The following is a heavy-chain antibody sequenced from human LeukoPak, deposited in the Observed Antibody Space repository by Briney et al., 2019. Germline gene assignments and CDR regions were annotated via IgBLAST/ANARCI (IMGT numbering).Heavy chain of an antibody. CDR1: GGSFSGYY. CDR3: ARGGYSYGGWSNNWFDP. D-gene: IGHD5-18*01. V-gene: IGHV4-34*01. Sequence: AETLSLTCAVYGGSFSGYYWSWIRQPPGKGLEWIGEINHSGSTNYNPSLKSRVTISVDTSKNQFSLKLSSVTAADTAVYYCARGGYSYGGWSNNWFDPWGQGTLVTVSS. J-gene: IGHJ5*02. CDR2: INHSGST.